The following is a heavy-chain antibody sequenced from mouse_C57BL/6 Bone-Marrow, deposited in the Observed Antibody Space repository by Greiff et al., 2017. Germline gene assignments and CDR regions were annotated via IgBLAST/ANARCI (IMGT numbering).Heavy chain of an antibody. CDR1: GYTFTSYW. D-gene: IGHD1-1*01. V-gene: IGHV1-64*01. J-gene: IGHJ1*03. CDR2: IHPNSGST. Sequence: QVQLQQPGAELVKPGASVKLSCKASGYTFTSYWMHWVKQRPGQGLEWIGMIHPNSGSTNYNEKFKSKATLTVDKSSSTAYMQLSSLTSEDSAVYFCARLGPHYYGSSWYCDVWGTGTTVTVSS. CDR3: ARLGPHYYGSSWYCDV.